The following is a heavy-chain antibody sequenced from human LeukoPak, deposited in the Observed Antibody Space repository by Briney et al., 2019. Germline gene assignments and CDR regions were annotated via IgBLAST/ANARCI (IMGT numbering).Heavy chain of an antibody. CDR1: GFTFSSYA. Sequence: PGGSLRLSCAASGFTFSSYAMSWVRQAPGKGLEWVSAISGSGGSTYYADSVKGRFTISRDNSKNTVYLQMNSLRAEDTAVYYCAKTKLGPKYYYGMDVWGQGTTVTVSS. V-gene: IGHV3-23*01. CDR2: ISGSGGST. J-gene: IGHJ6*02. CDR3: AKTKLGPKYYYGMDV. D-gene: IGHD7-27*01.